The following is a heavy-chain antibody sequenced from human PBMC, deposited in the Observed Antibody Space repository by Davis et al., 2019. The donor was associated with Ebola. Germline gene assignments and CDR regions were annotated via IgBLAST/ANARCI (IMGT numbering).Heavy chain of an antibody. Sequence: SETLSPTCTVPGGSISSSSYYWGWIRQPPGKGLEWIGSIYYSGSTYYNPSPKSRVTISVDTSKNQFSLKLSSVTAANTAVYYCAREVGTAMAELYYYYYGMDVWGQGTTVTVSS. D-gene: IGHD5-18*01. CDR2: IYYSGST. J-gene: IGHJ6*02. V-gene: IGHV4-39*01. CDR3: AREVGTAMAELYYYYYGMDV. CDR1: GGSISSSSYY.